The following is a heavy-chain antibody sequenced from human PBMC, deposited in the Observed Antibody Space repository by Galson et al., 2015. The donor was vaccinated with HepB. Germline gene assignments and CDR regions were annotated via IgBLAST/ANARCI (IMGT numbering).Heavy chain of an antibody. CDR3: AKGGGATIGYNCFDS. Sequence: SLRLSCAASGFTFSSYAMSWVRQAPGKGLEWVSTISGSGGSTHYADSVKGRLTITRDNSKSTLYLQMNSLRAEDTAIYYCAKGGGATIGYNCFDSWGQGTLVAVSS. V-gene: IGHV3-23*01. J-gene: IGHJ5*01. CDR1: GFTFSSYA. CDR2: ISGSGGST. D-gene: IGHD5-24*01.